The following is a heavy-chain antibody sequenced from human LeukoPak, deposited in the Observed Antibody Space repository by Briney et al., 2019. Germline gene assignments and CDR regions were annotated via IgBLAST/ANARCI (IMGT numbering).Heavy chain of an antibody. CDR2: IYYSGST. V-gene: IGHV4-39*07. CDR1: GGSTSSSSYY. Sequence: SETLSLTCTVSGGSTSSSSYYWGWIRQPPGKGLEWIGSIYYSGSTNYNPSLKSRVTISVDTSKNQFSLKLSSVTAADTAVYYCARRYYYDSSGTFDYWGQGTLVTVSS. D-gene: IGHD3-22*01. J-gene: IGHJ4*02. CDR3: ARRYYYDSSGTFDY.